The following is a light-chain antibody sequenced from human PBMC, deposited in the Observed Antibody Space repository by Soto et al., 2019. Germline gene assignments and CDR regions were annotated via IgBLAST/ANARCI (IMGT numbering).Light chain of an antibody. J-gene: IGKJ2*01. V-gene: IGKV3-20*01. CDR2: GAS. CDR1: QSVSDSY. CDR3: HQYGRSPYA. Sequence: EIVLTQSPGTLSISLGERATLSCRSSQSVSDSYLAWYQQRVGQAPRLLIYGASNRATDIPVRFSGSGSGTDFTLTISRLEPEDFAVYYCHQYGRSPYAFGQGTKLEIK.